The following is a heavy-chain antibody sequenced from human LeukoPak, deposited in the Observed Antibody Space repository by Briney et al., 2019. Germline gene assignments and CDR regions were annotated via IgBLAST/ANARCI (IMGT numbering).Heavy chain of an antibody. D-gene: IGHD2-15*01. CDR3: TRHQPDCSGGSCYDSAFDI. J-gene: IGHJ3*02. Sequence: GGSLRLSCAASGFTFSGSAMHWVRQASGKGLEWVGRIRSKANSYATAYAASVKGRFTISRDDSKNTAYLQMNSLKTEDTAVYYCTRHQPDCSGGSCYDSAFDIWGQGTMVTVSS. CDR2: IRSKANSYAT. CDR1: GFTFSGSA. V-gene: IGHV3-73*01.